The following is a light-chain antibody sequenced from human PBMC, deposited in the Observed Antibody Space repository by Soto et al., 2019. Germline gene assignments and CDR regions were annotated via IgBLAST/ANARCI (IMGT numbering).Light chain of an antibody. V-gene: IGKV3-20*01. CDR1: QSVSSSY. J-gene: IGKJ1*01. CDR3: QQYGSLTWT. CDR2: GAS. Sequence: EIVLTQSPGTLSLSPGERATLSCRASQSVSSSYLAWYQQKPGQAPRLLIYGASSSATGIPDRFSGSGSGTDFTFTISRLEPEDFAVYYCQQYGSLTWTFGQGTKVDIK.